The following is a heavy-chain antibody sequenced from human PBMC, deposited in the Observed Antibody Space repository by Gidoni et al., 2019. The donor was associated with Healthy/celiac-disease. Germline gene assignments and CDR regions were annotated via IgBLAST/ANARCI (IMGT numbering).Heavy chain of an antibody. D-gene: IGHD1-26*01. CDR2: ISGSGGST. CDR1: GFTFSSYA. Sequence: EVQLLESGGGLVQPGGSLRLSCAASGFTFSSYAMSWVLQAPGKGLEWFSAISGSGGSTYYADSVKGRFTISRDNSKNTLYLQMNSLRAEDTAVYYCAKDMYSEGPFEMGASGAFDIWGQGTMVTVSS. J-gene: IGHJ3*02. CDR3: AKDMYSEGPFEMGASGAFDI. V-gene: IGHV3-23*01.